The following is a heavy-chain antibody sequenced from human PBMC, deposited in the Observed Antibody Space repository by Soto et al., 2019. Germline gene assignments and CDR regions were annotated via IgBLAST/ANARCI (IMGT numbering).Heavy chain of an antibody. CDR1: GGYFRGYY. Sequence: SETLSLTCAVDGGYFRGYYWTRIRQPPGTGLEWIGEINHSGSTNYNPSLESRVAISVDKSKNLFSLDLSSVTAADTAVYYCARDTRDGYYFEYWGQGILVTVSS. CDR3: ARDTRDGYYFEY. D-gene: IGHD1-26*01. J-gene: IGHJ4*02. CDR2: INHSGST. V-gene: IGHV4-34*01.